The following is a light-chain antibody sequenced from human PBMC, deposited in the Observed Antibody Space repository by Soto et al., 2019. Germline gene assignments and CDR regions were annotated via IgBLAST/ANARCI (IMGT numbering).Light chain of an antibody. V-gene: IGLV6-57*02. J-gene: IGLJ2*01. CDR1: SGSIANNY. CDR2: EDN. CDR3: QSYDTYSVV. Sequence: NFMLTQPHSVSESPGKTVTISCTGTSGSIANNYVQWYQQRPGSAPTIVIYEDNQRPSGVPDRFSGSIDRSSNSASLTISGLKTEDEADYYCQSYDTYSVVFGGGTQLTAL.